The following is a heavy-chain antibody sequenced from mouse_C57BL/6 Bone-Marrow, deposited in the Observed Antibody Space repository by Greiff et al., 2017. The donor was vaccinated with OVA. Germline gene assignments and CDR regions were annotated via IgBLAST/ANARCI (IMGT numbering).Heavy chain of an antibody. Sequence: VQLQQSGAELVKPGASVKLSCKASGYTFTRYWMHWVKQRPGQGLEWIGMIHPNSGSTTYNEKFKSKATLTVDKSSSTAYMQLSNLTSEDSAVYYCARFATVVDYFDYWGQGTTLTVSS. D-gene: IGHD1-1*01. CDR1: GYTFTRYW. CDR2: IHPNSGST. J-gene: IGHJ2*01. V-gene: IGHV1-64*01. CDR3: ARFATVVDYFDY.